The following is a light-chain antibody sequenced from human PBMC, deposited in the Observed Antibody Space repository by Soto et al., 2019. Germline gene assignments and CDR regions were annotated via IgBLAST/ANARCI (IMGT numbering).Light chain of an antibody. Sequence: DVVMTQTPLSLSVTPGQPASISCKSSQSLLHTDGKTYLYWYLQKPGHPPQLLIYEVFNRFSGVPDRVSGSGSGTDFTLKISRVEAEDVGTYYCMQTIQPLHTFGGGTKVEI. CDR3: MQTIQPLHT. V-gene: IGKV2D-29*01. CDR1: QSLLHTDGKTY. J-gene: IGKJ4*01. CDR2: EVF.